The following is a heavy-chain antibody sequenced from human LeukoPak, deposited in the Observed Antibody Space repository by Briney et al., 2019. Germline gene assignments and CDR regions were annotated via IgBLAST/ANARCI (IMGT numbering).Heavy chain of an antibody. Sequence: GGFLRLSCAASGFTFSSYWMHRVRQAPGKGLVWVSRINSDGRSTSYADSVKGRFTISRDNAKNTLYLQMNSLRAEDTAVHYCARDIGATNWFDPWGQGTLVTVSS. CDR1: GFTFSSYW. J-gene: IGHJ5*02. V-gene: IGHV3-74*01. D-gene: IGHD1-26*01. CDR3: ARDIGATNWFDP. CDR2: INSDGRST.